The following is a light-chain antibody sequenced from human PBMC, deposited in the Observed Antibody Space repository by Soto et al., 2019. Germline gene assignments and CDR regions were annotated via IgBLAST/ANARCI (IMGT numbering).Light chain of an antibody. CDR2: DAS. Sequence: DIQMTQSPSSLSASVGDRVAITCQASQDISNYLNWYQQKPWKAPKLLIYDASNLETGVPSRFSGSGSGTDFTFTISSLQPEDIATYYCQQYDNLPITFGQGTRLEI. CDR3: QQYDNLPIT. J-gene: IGKJ5*01. CDR1: QDISNY. V-gene: IGKV1-33*01.